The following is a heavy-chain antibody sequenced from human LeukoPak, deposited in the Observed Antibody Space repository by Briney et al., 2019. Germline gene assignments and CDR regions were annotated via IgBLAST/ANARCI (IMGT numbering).Heavy chain of an antibody. Sequence: SETLSLACTVSGGSITSRSNYWGWIRQPPGKGLEWIGSINYSGSTYYNPSLKSRVTISVDTSKNQFSLKLSSVTAADTAVYYCARGRGLGGYSYYYYYYYYMDVWGKGTTVTVSS. CDR1: GGSITSRSNY. CDR2: INYSGST. D-gene: IGHD5-18*01. CDR3: ARGRGLGGYSYYYYYYYYMDV. V-gene: IGHV4-39*07. J-gene: IGHJ6*03.